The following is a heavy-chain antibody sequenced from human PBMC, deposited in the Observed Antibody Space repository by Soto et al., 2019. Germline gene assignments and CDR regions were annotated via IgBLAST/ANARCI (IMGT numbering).Heavy chain of an antibody. Sequence: GGSLRLSCAASGFTFGYYAMQGGRQAPGKGLEWVSAISWNSGSIDYADSVKGRFTISRDNAKNSLYLQMNSLRAEDTALYYCAKSHTTSGWYVTTDYWGQGTRVTVSS. V-gene: IGHV3-9*01. D-gene: IGHD6-19*01. CDR1: GFTFGYYA. J-gene: IGHJ4*02. CDR3: AKSHTTSGWYVTTDY. CDR2: ISWNSGSI.